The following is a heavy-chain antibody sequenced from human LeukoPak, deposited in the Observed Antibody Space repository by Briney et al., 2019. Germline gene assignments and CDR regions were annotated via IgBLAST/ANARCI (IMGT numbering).Heavy chain of an antibody. CDR2: ISGSGGTT. CDR1: GYIFSTYG. Sequence: GGSLRLSCAASGYIFSTYGMSWVRQAPGKGLEWVSGISGSGGTTYYADSVRGRFTISRDNSKYALFLQMNSLRAEDTAVYYCAKVDRTSDSSGDFDYWGQGTLVTVSS. V-gene: IGHV3-23*01. D-gene: IGHD3-22*01. CDR3: AKVDRTSDSSGDFDY. J-gene: IGHJ4*02.